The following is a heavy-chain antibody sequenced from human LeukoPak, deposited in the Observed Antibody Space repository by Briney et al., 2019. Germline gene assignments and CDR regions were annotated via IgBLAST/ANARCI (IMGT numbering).Heavy chain of an antibody. CDR3: ARGIDSSSLGY. J-gene: IGHJ4*02. Sequence: PSETLPLTCAIYGGSFSNYFWSWIRQHPGKGLEWIGYIYYSGSTYYNPSLKSRVTISVDTSKNQFSLKLSSVTAADTAVYYCARGIDSSSLGYWGQGTLVTVSS. CDR1: GGSFSNYF. CDR2: IYYSGST. V-gene: IGHV4-31*11. D-gene: IGHD6-13*01.